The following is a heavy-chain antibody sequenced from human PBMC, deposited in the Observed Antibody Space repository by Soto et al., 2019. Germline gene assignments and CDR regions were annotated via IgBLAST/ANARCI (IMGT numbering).Heavy chain of an antibody. Sequence: QVQLVESGGGVVKPGGSLRLSCEASGFTFSAYYMSWIRQAPGKGLEWISYISGRGDKIYYTDSLKGRFTVSRDNAENSLYLHMSSLTDADTAVYYCAREVSHYYDNSAYPYYFDYWGLGTLVTVSS. D-gene: IGHD3-22*01. CDR2: ISGRGDKI. CDR3: AREVSHYYDNSAYPYYFDY. V-gene: IGHV3-11*01. J-gene: IGHJ4*01. CDR1: GFTFSAYY.